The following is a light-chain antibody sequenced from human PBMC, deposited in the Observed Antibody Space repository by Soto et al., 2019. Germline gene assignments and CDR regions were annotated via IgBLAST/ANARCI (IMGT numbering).Light chain of an antibody. CDR1: QSVSSY. V-gene: IGKV3-11*01. CDR2: DAS. J-gene: IGKJ3*01. CDR3: QQRNGAVFT. Sequence: EIVLTQSPATLSLSPGERATLSCRASQSVSSYLAWYQQKPGQAPRLLIYDASNRATGIPARFSGSGSGTDFTLTISSLEPEDFAVYYCQQRNGAVFTFGPGTKVDIK.